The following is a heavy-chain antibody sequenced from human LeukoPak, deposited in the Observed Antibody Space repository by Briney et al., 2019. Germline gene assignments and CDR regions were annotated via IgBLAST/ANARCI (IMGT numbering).Heavy chain of an antibody. Sequence: PGGSLRLSCAASGFTFSSYAMHWVRQAPGKGLEWVAVISYDGSNNYYADSVKGRFTISRDNSKNTLYLQMNSLRAEDTAVYYCARDFGTAAGLDYWGQGTLVTVSS. CDR3: ARDFGTAAGLDY. J-gene: IGHJ4*02. D-gene: IGHD6-13*01. CDR1: GFTFSSYA. V-gene: IGHV3-30*04. CDR2: ISYDGSNN.